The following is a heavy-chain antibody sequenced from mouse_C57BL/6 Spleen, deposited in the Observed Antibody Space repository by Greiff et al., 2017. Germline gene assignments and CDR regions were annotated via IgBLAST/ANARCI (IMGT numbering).Heavy chain of an antibody. CDR2: IYPRSGNT. Sequence: QVQLQQSGAELARPGASVKLSCKASGYTFTSYGISWVKQRTGQGLEWIGEIYPRSGNTYYNEKFKGKATLTAAKSSSTAYMELRSLTSEDSAVYFCARSRYYSNRPGAMDYWGQGTSVTVSS. CDR3: ARSRYYSNRPGAMDY. D-gene: IGHD2-5*01. CDR1: GYTFTSYG. V-gene: IGHV1-81*01. J-gene: IGHJ4*01.